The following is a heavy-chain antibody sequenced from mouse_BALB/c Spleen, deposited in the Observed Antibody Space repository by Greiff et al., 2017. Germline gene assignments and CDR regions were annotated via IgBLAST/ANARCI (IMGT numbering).Heavy chain of an antibody. CDR2: IRSKSNNYAT. CDR1: GFTFNTYA. V-gene: IGHV10-1*02. CDR3: VSPYYCYNYAMDY. J-gene: IGHJ4*01. D-gene: IGHD1-2*01. Sequence: EVKLVESGGGLVQPKGSLKLSCAASGFTFNTYAMNWVRQAPGKGLEWVARIRSKSNNYATYYADSVKDRFTISRDDSQSMLYLQMNNLKTEDTAMYYCVSPYYCYNYAMDYWGQGTSVTVSS.